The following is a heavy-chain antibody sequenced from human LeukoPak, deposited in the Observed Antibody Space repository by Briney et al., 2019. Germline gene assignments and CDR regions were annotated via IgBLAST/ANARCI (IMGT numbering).Heavy chain of an antibody. D-gene: IGHD2-2*01. V-gene: IGHV4-59*08. J-gene: IGHJ4*02. CDR2: IYYSGST. CDR1: GGSISSYY. CDR3: ARHAPYADMNQLLLPPGPTHFDY. Sequence: SETLSLTCTVSGGSISSYYWSWIRQPPGKGLEWIGYIYYSGSTNYNPSLKSRVTISVDTSKNQFSLKLSSVTAADTAVYYCARHAPYADMNQLLLPPGPTHFDYWGQGTLVTVSS.